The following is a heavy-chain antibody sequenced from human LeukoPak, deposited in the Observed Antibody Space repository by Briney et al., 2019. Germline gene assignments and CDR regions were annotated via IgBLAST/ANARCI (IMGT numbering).Heavy chain of an antibody. Sequence: PSETLSLTCAVYGGSFSGDYWSWIRQPPGKGLEWVGEINHSGSTNYNPSLKSRVTISLDSSKNQFSLKLSSVTAADTAVYYCVKHLRRRFFSKTLGFDPWGQGTLVTVSS. V-gene: IGHV4-34*01. CDR1: GGSFSGDY. D-gene: IGHD3-3*01. CDR3: VKHLRRRFFSKTLGFDP. J-gene: IGHJ5*02. CDR2: INHSGST.